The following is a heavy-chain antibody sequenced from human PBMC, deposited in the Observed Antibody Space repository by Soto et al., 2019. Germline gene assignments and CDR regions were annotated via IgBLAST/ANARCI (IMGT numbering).Heavy chain of an antibody. D-gene: IGHD4-17*01. CDR1: GTTLNDYA. Sequence: GGSLRLSCEVSGTTLNDYAMHWVRQAPGKGLEWIGFISLDGNDKYYADSVKGRFTISRDNSKNTLYLQMNSLRAEDTAVYYCANRYGDLGYYYYYGMDVWGQGTTVTVSS. CDR2: ISLDGNDK. CDR3: ANRYGDLGYYYYYGMDV. J-gene: IGHJ6*02. V-gene: IGHV3-30-3*01.